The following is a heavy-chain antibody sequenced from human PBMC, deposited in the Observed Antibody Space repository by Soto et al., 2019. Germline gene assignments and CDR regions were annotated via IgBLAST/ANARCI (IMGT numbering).Heavy chain of an antibody. J-gene: IGHJ6*01. CDR2: IYTSGTT. CDR3: AREGSSGSGLDV. Sequence: QVQLQQSGPGLVKPSETLSLTCTVSGGSIRSYYWSWIRQPAGKALEWIGRIYTSGTTNYNPSLNSRLTFLQDTSRNRFSLDLGSVTAADTAVYYCAREGSSGSGLDVWGKGTQSPSPQ. D-gene: IGHD6-25*01. V-gene: IGHV4-4*07. CDR1: GGSIRSYY.